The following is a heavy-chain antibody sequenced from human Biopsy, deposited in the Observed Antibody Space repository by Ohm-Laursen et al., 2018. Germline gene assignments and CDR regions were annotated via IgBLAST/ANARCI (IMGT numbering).Heavy chain of an antibody. Sequence: SLRLSCAASGVTLSGYGMNLVRQAPGKGLEWVSSISASSSYIYYADSVKGRFTVSRDNTKNTLYLQMNSLRAADTAIYFCATELLPPGVGGPWLDSWGQGTPVTVSS. V-gene: IGHV3-21*06. CDR2: ISASSSYI. CDR3: ATELLPPGVGGPWLDS. CDR1: GVTLSGYG. D-gene: IGHD3-10*01. J-gene: IGHJ5*01.